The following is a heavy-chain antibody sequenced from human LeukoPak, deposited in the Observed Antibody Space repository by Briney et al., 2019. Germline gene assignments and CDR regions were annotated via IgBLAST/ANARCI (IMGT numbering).Heavy chain of an antibody. Sequence: GRSLRLSCAASGFTFSSYAMHWVRQAPGKGLEWVAVISYDGSNKYYADSVRGRFTISRDNSKNTLYLQMSSLRAEDTAVYYCARDPTWDIVVVPAAIENDYWGQGTLVTVSS. D-gene: IGHD2-2*01. CDR3: ARDPTWDIVVVPAAIENDY. V-gene: IGHV3-30*04. CDR1: GFTFSSYA. J-gene: IGHJ4*02. CDR2: ISYDGSNK.